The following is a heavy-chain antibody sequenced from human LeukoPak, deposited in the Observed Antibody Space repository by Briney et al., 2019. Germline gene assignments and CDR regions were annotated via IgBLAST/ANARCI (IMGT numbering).Heavy chain of an antibody. CDR1: GGSISSGGYY. CDR2: IYYSGST. D-gene: IGHD3-22*01. J-gene: IGHJ5*02. V-gene: IGHV4-31*03. CDR3: ARDYYDSSGPWSNWFDP. Sequence: SETLSLTCTVSGGSISSGGYYWSWIRQHPGKGLEWIGYIYYSGSTYYNPSLKSRVTISVDTSKNQFSLKLSFVTAADTAVYYCARDYYDSSGPWSNWFDPWGQGTLVTVSS.